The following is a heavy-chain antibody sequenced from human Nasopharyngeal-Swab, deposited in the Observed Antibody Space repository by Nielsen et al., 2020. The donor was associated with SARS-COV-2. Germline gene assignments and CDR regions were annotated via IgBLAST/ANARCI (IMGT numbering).Heavy chain of an antibody. CDR2: MSPNSGNT. D-gene: IGHD1-20*01. J-gene: IGHJ4*02. V-gene: IGHV1-8*01. CDR1: GYTFINHD. Sequence: ASVKVSCKASGYTFINHDINWVRQSTGQGLEWMGWMSPNSGNTGYAQKFQGRVTMTRNTSTSTAYLELSSLRAEDTAVYYCARVSRAISGDYWGQGTLVTVSS. CDR3: ARVSRAISGDY.